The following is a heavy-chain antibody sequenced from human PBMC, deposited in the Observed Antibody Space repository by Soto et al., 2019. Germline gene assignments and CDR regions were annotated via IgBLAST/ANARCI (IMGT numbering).Heavy chain of an antibody. CDR3: AKVWGETGYCTRTSCLYYFDY. D-gene: IGHD2-2*03. J-gene: IGHJ4*02. V-gene: IGHV3-23*01. CDR1: GFPFNNFA. CDR2: ISVSGST. Sequence: EVQLLESGGGLVQPGGSLGLSFEASGFPFNNFALGWFRKAQGKGLGGVSIISVSGSTYYATSVRGRFTISRENSKNTLYLQMNSLRAEDTAVYYCAKVWGETGYCTRTSCLYYFDYWGQGTLVTVSS.